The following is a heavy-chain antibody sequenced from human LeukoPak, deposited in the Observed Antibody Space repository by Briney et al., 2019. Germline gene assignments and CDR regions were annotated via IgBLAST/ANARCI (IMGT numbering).Heavy chain of an antibody. CDR3: ARQGQSHPWVNAAGATGWFDP. D-gene: IGHD6-13*01. V-gene: IGHV4-39*01. J-gene: IGHJ5*02. CDR2: IYYSGST. Sequence: PSETLSLTCTVSGGSISSSSYYWGWIRQPPGKGLEWIGSIYYSGSTYYNPSLKSRVTISVDTSKNQFSLKLSSVTAADTAVYYCARQGQSHPWVNAAGATGWFDPWGQGTLVTVYS. CDR1: GGSISSSSYY.